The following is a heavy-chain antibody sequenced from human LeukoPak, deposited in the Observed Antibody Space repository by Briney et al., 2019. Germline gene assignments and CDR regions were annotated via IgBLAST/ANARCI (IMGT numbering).Heavy chain of an antibody. D-gene: IGHD5-24*01. Sequence: GGSLRLSCAASGFTFSSYWMSWVRQAPGKGLEWVANIKQDGSEKYYVDSVKGRFTISRDNAKNSLYLQMNSLRAEDTAVYYCAKPREMATVNDAFDIWGQGTMVTVSS. CDR3: AKPREMATVNDAFDI. V-gene: IGHV3-7*03. CDR1: GFTFSSYW. J-gene: IGHJ3*02. CDR2: IKQDGSEK.